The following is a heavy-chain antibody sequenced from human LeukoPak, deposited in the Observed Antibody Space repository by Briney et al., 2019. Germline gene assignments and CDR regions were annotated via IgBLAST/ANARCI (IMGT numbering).Heavy chain of an antibody. CDR2: IYHSGST. J-gene: IGHJ4*02. Sequence: PSETLSLTCTVSGYSISSGYYWGWVRQSPGKGLEYIGSIYHSGSTYYNPSLKSRVTMSVDTSKNQFSLKLSSVTAADTAVYYCARADPDTAMVTVDFWGQGTLVTVSS. D-gene: IGHD5-18*01. CDR1: GYSISSGYY. CDR3: ARADPDTAMVTVDF. V-gene: IGHV4-38-2*02.